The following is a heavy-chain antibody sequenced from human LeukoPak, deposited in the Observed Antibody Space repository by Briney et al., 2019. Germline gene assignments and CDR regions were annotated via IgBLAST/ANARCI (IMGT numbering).Heavy chain of an antibody. CDR2: IKQDGSEQ. J-gene: IGHJ4*02. D-gene: IGHD2-2*01. CDR3: ARTDHTNRFYYVDL. Sequence: GGSLRLSCAASGFTFSIYWMRWVRQAPGRGLEWVANIKQDGSEQYYMDSVKGRFTISRDNSKNSLSLQMNSLRAEDTAVYYCARTDHTNRFYYVDLWRQGTLVTVSS. V-gene: IGHV3-7*04. CDR1: GFTFSIYW.